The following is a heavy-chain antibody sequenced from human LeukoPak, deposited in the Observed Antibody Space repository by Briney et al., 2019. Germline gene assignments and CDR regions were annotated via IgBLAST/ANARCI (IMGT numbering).Heavy chain of an antibody. D-gene: IGHD6-13*01. CDR2: INSDGSST. J-gene: IGHJ4*02. Sequence: PGGSLRLSCAASGFIFSSYWMHWVRQAPGKGLVWVSHINSDGSSTSYADSVKGRFTISRDNAKNTLYLQTNSLRAEDTAVYYCAKGHIAAAGTFDYWGQGTLVTVSS. V-gene: IGHV3-74*01. CDR3: AKGHIAAAGTFDY. CDR1: GFIFSSYW.